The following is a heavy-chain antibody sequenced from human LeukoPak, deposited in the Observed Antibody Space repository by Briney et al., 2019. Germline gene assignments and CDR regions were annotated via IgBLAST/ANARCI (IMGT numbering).Heavy chain of an antibody. CDR1: GFIFSDYY. CDR2: ISGSGSDT. D-gene: IGHD6-13*01. J-gene: IGHJ4*02. CDR3: ARVGSIAAAGTPDY. V-gene: IGHV3-11*06. Sequence: GGSLRLSCAASGFIFSDYYMTWIREAPGKGLEWLSYISGSGSDTNYADSVKGRFTTSRDNAKNSLYLQMNSLRAEDTAVYYCARVGSIAAAGTPDYWGQGTLVTVSS.